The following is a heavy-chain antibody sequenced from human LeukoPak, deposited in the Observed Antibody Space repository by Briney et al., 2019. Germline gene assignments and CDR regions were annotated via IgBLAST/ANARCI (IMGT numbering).Heavy chain of an antibody. J-gene: IGHJ6*04. D-gene: IGHD3-16*01. CDR1: GFTFSDYW. V-gene: IGHV3-74*01. CDR3: TGSQIMRPYGGVHFYYGMDV. CDR2: IDADGGDR. Sequence: GGSLRLSCAASGFTFSDYWMHWVRQTPGKGLVWVSRIDADGGDRNYADSVEGRFTIPRANAKNTLYLQMERLRAEDPALYYCTGSQIMRPYGGVHFYYGMDVWGKGPTVTVPS.